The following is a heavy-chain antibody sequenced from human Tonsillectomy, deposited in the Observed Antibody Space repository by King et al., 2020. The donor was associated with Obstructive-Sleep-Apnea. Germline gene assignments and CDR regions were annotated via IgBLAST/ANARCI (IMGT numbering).Heavy chain of an antibody. CDR2: IYYSVRT. V-gene: IGHV4-39*07. J-gene: IGHJ4*02. D-gene: IGHD3-9*01. Sequence: QLQESGPGLVKPSETLSLTCTVSSGSISGSSYYWDWIRQPPGKGLEWIGSIYYSVRTYYNPSLKSRPTKSVDTSKNQFSLKLSSVTAADTAVYYCARKLRYFDWLSKGYFDYWGQGTLVTVSS. CDR1: SGSISGSSYY. CDR3: ARKLRYFDWLSKGYFDY.